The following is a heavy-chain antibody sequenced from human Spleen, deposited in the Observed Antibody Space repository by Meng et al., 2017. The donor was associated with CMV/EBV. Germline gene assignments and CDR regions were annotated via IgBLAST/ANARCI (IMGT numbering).Heavy chain of an antibody. CDR1: GFTFSSYA. J-gene: IGHJ3*01. CDR2: IYSGGRT. V-gene: IGHV3-53*01. Sequence: GESLKISCAASGFTFSSYAMSWVRQAPGKGLEWVSVIYSGGRTFYADSVKGRFTISRDNSKNTVHLQMNSLRVEDTAVYYCARGGSSSGAFDLWGQGTMVTVSS. D-gene: IGHD6-6*01. CDR3: ARGGSSSGAFDL.